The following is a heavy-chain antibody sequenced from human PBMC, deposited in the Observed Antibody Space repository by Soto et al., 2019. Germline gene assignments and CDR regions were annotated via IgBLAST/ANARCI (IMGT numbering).Heavy chain of an antibody. CDR1: GFTFSINW. D-gene: IGHD5-18*01. J-gene: IGHJ4*02. V-gene: IGHV3-74*01. CDR2: INSDGSTT. Sequence: EVQLVESGGGVDQPGGSLRLSCVASGFTFSINWIHWVRQAPGKGLVWVSRINSDGSTTTYADSVKGRFTIYRDNAKNTVSLPMNSLRADDTAVYYCARERGYSYGMDYWGQGTLVTVSS. CDR3: ARERGYSYGMDY.